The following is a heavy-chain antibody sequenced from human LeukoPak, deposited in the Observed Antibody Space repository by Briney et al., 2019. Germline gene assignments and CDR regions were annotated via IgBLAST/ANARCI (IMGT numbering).Heavy chain of an antibody. CDR2: MYTEDVT. Sequence: GGSLRLSCAASNFTVSGNYMTWVRQTPGIGLECVSVMYTEDVTYYADSVKGRFTISRDNSKNTLYLQMNSLRTEDTAVYYCAGGRGGWYAFESRGQGTLVTVSS. J-gene: IGHJ4*02. D-gene: IGHD6-19*01. CDR1: NFTVSGNY. CDR3: AGGRGGWYAFES. V-gene: IGHV3-53*01.